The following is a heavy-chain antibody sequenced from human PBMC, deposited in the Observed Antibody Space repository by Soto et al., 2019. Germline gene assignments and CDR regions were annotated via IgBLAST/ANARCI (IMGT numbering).Heavy chain of an antibody. CDR3: ARQLPVAAPIHY. D-gene: IGHD6-19*01. J-gene: IGHJ4*02. CDR2: IWYDGSNK. CDR1: GFTFSSYG. Sequence: GGSLRLCCAASGFTFSSYGMHWVRQAPGKGLEWVAVIWYDGSNKYYADSVKGRFTISRDNSKNTLYLQMNSLRAEDTAVYYCARQLPVAAPIHYRGQGTLVTGSS. V-gene: IGHV3-33*01.